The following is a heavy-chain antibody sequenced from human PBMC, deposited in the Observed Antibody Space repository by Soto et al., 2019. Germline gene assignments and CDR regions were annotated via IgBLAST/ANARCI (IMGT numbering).Heavy chain of an antibody. D-gene: IGHD3-10*01. V-gene: IGHV4-31*03. CDR1: GGSISSGGYY. J-gene: IGHJ4*02. Sequence: PSETLSLTCTVSGGSISSGGYYWSWIRQHPGKGLEWIGYIYYSGSTYYNPSLKSRVTISVDTSKNQFSLKLSSVTAADTAVYYCARLLWFGEWYFDYWGQGTLVTGSS. CDR3: ARLLWFGEWYFDY. CDR2: IYYSGST.